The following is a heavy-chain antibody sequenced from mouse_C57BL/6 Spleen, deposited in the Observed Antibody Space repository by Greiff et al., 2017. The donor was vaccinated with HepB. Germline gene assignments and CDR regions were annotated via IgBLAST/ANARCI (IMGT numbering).Heavy chain of an antibody. CDR1: GYTFTSYW. Sequence: QVQLQQPGAELVRPGTSVKLSYKASGYTFTSYWMHWVKQRPGQGLEWIGVIDPSDSYTNYNQKFKGKATLTVDTSSSTAYMQLSSLTSEDSAVYYCARRGVVAKVDAMDYWGQGTSVTVSS. V-gene: IGHV1-59*01. J-gene: IGHJ4*01. D-gene: IGHD1-1*01. CDR3: ARRGVVAKVDAMDY. CDR2: IDPSDSYT.